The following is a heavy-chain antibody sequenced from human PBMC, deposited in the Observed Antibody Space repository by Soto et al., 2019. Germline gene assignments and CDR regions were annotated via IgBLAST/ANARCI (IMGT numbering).Heavy chain of an antibody. CDR1: GGSISSYY. CDR3: ARAMNFLVGAASHPGYNDVDD. D-gene: IGHD2-2*01. J-gene: IGHJ4*02. V-gene: IGHV4-59*01. Sequence: PSETLSLTCTVSGGSISSYYWSWIRQPPGKGLEWIGYIYYSGSTNYNPSLKSRVTISVDTSKNQFSLKLSSVTAADTAVYYCARAMNFLVGAASHPGYNDVDDWGPGSLATV. CDR2: IYYSGST.